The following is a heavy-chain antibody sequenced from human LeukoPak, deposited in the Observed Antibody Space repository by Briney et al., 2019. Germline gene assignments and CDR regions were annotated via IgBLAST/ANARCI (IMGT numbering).Heavy chain of an antibody. V-gene: IGHV3-7*01. D-gene: IGHD5-18*01. CDR3: ARDLFSYGANQDDY. CDR1: GFTFSSYW. CDR2: INHDGSDK. J-gene: IGHJ4*02. Sequence: GGSLRLSCVASGFTFSSYWMNWVRQAPGKGLEWVANINHDGSDKYYVDSVKGRFTISRDDAKKSLYLQMNSLRAEDTAVYYCARDLFSYGANQDDYWGQGTLVTVSS.